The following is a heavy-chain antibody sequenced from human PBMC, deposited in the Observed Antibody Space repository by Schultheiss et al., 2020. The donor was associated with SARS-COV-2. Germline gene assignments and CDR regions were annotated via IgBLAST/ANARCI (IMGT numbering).Heavy chain of an antibody. CDR3: AKDEYYDSSGIIGY. Sequence: GGSLRLSCAASGFTFSSYVMSWVRQAPGKWLEWVSAISGSGGSTYYADSVKGRFTISRDNSKNTLYLQMNSLRAEDTAVYYCAKDEYYDSSGIIGYWGQGTLVTVSS. D-gene: IGHD3-22*01. V-gene: IGHV3-23*01. CDR1: GFTFSSYV. J-gene: IGHJ4*02. CDR2: ISGSGGST.